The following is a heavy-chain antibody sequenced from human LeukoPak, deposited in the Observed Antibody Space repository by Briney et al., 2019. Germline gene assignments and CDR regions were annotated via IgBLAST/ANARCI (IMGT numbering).Heavy chain of an antibody. CDR2: ISSSGSTI. CDR1: GFTFSDYY. J-gene: IGHJ6*03. D-gene: IGHD6-19*01. Sequence: KPGGSLRLSCAASGFTFSDYYMSWIRQAPGKGLEWVSYISSSGSTIYYADSVKGRFTISRDDAKNSLYLQMNSLRAEDTAVYYCARILGGVAGNYYYYYMDVWGKGTTVTVSS. V-gene: IGHV3-11*01. CDR3: ARILGGVAGNYYYYYMDV.